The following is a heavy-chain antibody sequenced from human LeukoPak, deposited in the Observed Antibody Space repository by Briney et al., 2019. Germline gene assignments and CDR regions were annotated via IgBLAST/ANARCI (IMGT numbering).Heavy chain of an antibody. V-gene: IGHV4-39*01. CDR3: ARRSPNLRTGGLDY. CDR2: IYYSGST. Sequence: SETLSLTCTVSGVSISSSTYYWGWIRQPPGKGLEWIGSIYYSGSTYYNPSLKSRVTISVDTSKNQFSLKLSSVTAADTAVYYCARRSPNLRTGGLDYWGRGTLVTVSS. J-gene: IGHJ4*02. CDR1: GVSISSSTYY. D-gene: IGHD1-1*01.